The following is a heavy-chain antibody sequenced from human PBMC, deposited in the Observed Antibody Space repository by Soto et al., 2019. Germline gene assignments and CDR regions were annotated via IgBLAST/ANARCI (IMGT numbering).Heavy chain of an antibody. CDR2: ISGSGGST. D-gene: IGHD2-2*01. Sequence: EVQLLESGGGLVQPGGSLRLSCAASGFTFSSYAMSWVRQAPGKGLEWVSAISGSGGSTYYADSVKGRFTISRDNSKNTLYLQMNSLRAEDTAVYYCAKLGRDIVVVPAAYNWFDPWGQGTLVTVSS. J-gene: IGHJ5*02. CDR1: GFTFSSYA. V-gene: IGHV3-23*01. CDR3: AKLGRDIVVVPAAYNWFDP.